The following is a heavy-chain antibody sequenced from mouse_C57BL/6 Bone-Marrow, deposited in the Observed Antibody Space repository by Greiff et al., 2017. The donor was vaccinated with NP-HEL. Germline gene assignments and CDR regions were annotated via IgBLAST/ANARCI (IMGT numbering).Heavy chain of an antibody. CDR2: IDPNSGST. CDR1: GYTFTDYW. CDR3: SRGLLWLRRLDYYARDY. Sequence: QVQLQQPGAELVKPGASVKLSCKASGYTFTDYWMHWVKQRPGQGLEWIGMIDPNSGSTNYNEKFKGKATLTVDKSSSTAYMQLSSLTSEDSAVYYCSRGLLWLRRLDYYARDYWCQGTTVTVSS. J-gene: IGHJ4*01. D-gene: IGHD2-2*01. V-gene: IGHV1-64*01.